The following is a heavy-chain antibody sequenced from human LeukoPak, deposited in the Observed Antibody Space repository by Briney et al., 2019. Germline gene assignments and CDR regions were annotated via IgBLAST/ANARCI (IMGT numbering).Heavy chain of an antibody. CDR2: INPSGGST. Sequence: ASVKVSCKASGYTFTSYYMHWVRQAPGQGLEWMGIINPSGGSTSYAQKFQGRVTMTRDMSTSTVYMELSSLRSEDTAVYYCARGRGTNWNYSGGDYWGQGTLVTVSS. V-gene: IGHV1-46*01. J-gene: IGHJ4*02. CDR3: ARGRGTNWNYSGGDY. D-gene: IGHD1-7*01. CDR1: GYTFTSYY.